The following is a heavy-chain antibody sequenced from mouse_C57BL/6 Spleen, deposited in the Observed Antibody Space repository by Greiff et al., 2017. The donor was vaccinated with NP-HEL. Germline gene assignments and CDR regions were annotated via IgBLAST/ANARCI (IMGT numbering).Heavy chain of an antibody. V-gene: IGHV5-6*01. D-gene: IGHD2-5*01. CDR3: ARHDSNYFDY. Sequence: EVNVVESGGDLVKPGGSLKLSCAASGFTFSSYGMSWVRQTPDKRLEWVATISSGGSYTYYPDSVKGRFTISRDNGKNTLYLQMSSLKSEDTAMYYCARHDSNYFDYWGQGTTLTVSS. CDR1: GFTFSSYG. J-gene: IGHJ2*01. CDR2: ISSGGSYT.